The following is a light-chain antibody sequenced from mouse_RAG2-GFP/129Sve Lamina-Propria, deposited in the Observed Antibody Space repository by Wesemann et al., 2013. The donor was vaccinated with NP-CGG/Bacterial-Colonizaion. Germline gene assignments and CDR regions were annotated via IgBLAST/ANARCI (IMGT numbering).Light chain of an antibody. CDR1: QNVGTA. V-gene: IGKV6-13*01. Sequence: DIVMTQSHKFMSTSVGDRVSITCKASQNVGTAVAWYQQKPGQSPKLLIYSASNRYTGVPDRFTGSGSATDFTLTISSVQSEDLADYFCQQYSSYPYMYTFGGGTKLEIK. J-gene: IGKJ2*01. CDR2: SAS. CDR3: QQYSSYPYMYT.